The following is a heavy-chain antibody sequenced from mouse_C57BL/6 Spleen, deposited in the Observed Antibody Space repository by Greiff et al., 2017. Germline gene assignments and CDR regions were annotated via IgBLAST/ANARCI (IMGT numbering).Heavy chain of an antibody. Sequence: QVQLQQSGAELMKPGASVKLSCKATGYTFTGYWIEWVKQRPGHGLEWIGEILPGSGSTNYTEKFKGKATFTAATSSNTDYMQLSSLTTEDSAIDYGARRGAQATFAYWGQGTLVTVSA. J-gene: IGHJ3*01. CDR3: ARRGAQATFAY. V-gene: IGHV1-9*01. CDR1: GYTFTGYW. D-gene: IGHD3-2*02. CDR2: ILPGSGST.